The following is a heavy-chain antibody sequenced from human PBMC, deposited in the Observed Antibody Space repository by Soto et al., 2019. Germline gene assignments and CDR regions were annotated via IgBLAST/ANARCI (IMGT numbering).Heavy chain of an antibody. J-gene: IGHJ1*01. V-gene: IGHV4-34*01. D-gene: IGHD1-7*01. CDR1: GGSFSGYY. CDR2: INHSGST. Sequence: SETLSLTCAVYGGSFSGYYWSWIRQPPGKGLEWIGEINHSGSTNYNPSLKSRVTISVDTSKNQFSLKLSSVTAADTAVYYCARGSVIDWNYDHWGQGTLVTVSS. CDR3: ARGSVIDWNYDH.